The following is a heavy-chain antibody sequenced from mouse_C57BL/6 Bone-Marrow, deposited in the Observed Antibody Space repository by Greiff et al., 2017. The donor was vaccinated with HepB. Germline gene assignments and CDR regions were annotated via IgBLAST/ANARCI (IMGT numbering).Heavy chain of an antibody. CDR3: ARQDDGYYWFAY. CDR1: GFTFSDYY. Sequence: EVKLVESGGGLVQPGGSLKLSCAASGFTFSDYYMYWVRQTPEKRLEWVAYISNGGGSTYYPDTVKGRFTISRDNAKNTLYLQMNRLKSEDTAMYYCARQDDGYYWFAYWGQGTLVTVSA. D-gene: IGHD2-3*01. CDR2: ISNGGGST. V-gene: IGHV5-12*01. J-gene: IGHJ3*01.